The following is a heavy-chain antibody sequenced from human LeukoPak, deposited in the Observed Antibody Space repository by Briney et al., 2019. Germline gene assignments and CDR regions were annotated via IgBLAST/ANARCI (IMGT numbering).Heavy chain of an antibody. CDR1: GGSISSYY. V-gene: IGHV4-59*08. Sequence: SETLSLTCTVYGGSISSYYWSWIRQPPGKGLEWIGYIYYSGSTNYNPSLKSRVTISVDTSKNQFSLKLSSVTAADTAVYYCARHRGYSGYVDYWGQGTLVTVSS. D-gene: IGHD5-12*01. J-gene: IGHJ4*02. CDR2: IYYSGST. CDR3: ARHRGYSGYVDY.